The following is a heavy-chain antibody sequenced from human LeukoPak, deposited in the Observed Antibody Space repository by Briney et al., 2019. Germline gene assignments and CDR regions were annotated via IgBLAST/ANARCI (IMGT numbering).Heavy chain of an antibody. V-gene: IGHV3-21*01. CDR1: GFTFSSFS. CDR2: ISSTSTNI. J-gene: IGHJ4*02. D-gene: IGHD7-27*01. CDR3: ARDPPGAHFDY. Sequence: GGSLRLSCTASGFTFSSFSMNWVRQAPGKGLEWVSYISSTSTNIFYADSFKGRFTISGDNAQNSLYLQMNSLRAEDTAVYYCARDPPGAHFDYWGQGTLVTVSS.